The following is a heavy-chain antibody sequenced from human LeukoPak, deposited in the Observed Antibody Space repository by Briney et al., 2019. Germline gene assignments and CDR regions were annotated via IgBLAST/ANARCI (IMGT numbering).Heavy chain of an antibody. CDR2: INHSGST. D-gene: IGHD3-10*01. Sequence: SETLSLTCAVYGGSFRGYYWSWIRQPPGKGLEWIGEINHSGSTNYNPSLKSRVTISVDTSKNQFSLKLCSVTAADTAVYYCARAALRWFGDPGLDYCGQGTLVTVSS. J-gene: IGHJ4*02. V-gene: IGHV4-34*01. CDR1: GGSFRGYY. CDR3: ARAALRWFGDPGLDY.